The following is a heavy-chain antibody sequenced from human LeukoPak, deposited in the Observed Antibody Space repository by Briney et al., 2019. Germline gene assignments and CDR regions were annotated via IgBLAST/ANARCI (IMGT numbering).Heavy chain of an antibody. CDR2: INSDGSWT. V-gene: IGHV3-74*01. D-gene: IGHD2/OR15-2a*01. CDR3: VSFYETY. Sequence: GGSLRLSCAASGNYWMHWVRQAPGKGLVWVSHINSDGSWTSYADSVKGRFTISKDNAKNTMYLQMNSLRAEDTAVYYCVSFYETYWGRGTLVTVSS. J-gene: IGHJ4*02. CDR1: GNYW.